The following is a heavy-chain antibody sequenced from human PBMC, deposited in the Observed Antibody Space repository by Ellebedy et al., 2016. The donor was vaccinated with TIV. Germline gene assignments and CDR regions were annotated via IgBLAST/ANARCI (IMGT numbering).Heavy chain of an antibody. Sequence: MPGGSLRLSCIVSGGPISSYYWTWIRQPPGKGLEWIGHIYYSGSTNYNPSLQSRVTISVDTSKKQFSLKLTSVTAADTAVYFCAREGSSSSGFDYWGQGTLVTVSS. CDR1: GGPISSYY. CDR3: AREGSSSSGFDY. J-gene: IGHJ4*02. CDR2: IYYSGST. D-gene: IGHD6-6*01. V-gene: IGHV4-59*01.